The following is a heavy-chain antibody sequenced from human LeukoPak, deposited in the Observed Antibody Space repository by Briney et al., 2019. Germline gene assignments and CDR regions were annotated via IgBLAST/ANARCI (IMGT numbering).Heavy chain of an antibody. CDR1: GFTFSDYY. D-gene: IGHD6-13*01. J-gene: IGHJ4*02. V-gene: IGHV3-11*06. CDR2: ISGSGSFT. CDR3: ARVGSIAAAGTPDY. Sequence: GGSLRLSCAASGFTFSDYYMTWIRQAPGKGLEWLSYISGSGSFTNYADSVKGRFTTSRDNAKNSLYLQMNSLRAEDTAVYYCARVGSIAAAGTPDYWGQGTLVTVFS.